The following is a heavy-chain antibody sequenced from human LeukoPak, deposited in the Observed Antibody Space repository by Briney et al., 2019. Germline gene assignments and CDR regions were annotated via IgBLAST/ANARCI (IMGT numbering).Heavy chain of an antibody. Sequence: GGSLRLSCAASGFTSSAYDMHWVRQITGGGLEWVSTSGTVGDTFYSDSVKGRFTISRENAKNSVHLQMNSLRVEDSAIYFCVRAAMPYIINGRRFDYWGQGALVTVSS. V-gene: IGHV3-13*04. CDR2: SGTVGDT. CDR3: VRAAMPYIINGRRFDY. D-gene: IGHD2-2*01. CDR1: GFTSSAYD. J-gene: IGHJ4*02.